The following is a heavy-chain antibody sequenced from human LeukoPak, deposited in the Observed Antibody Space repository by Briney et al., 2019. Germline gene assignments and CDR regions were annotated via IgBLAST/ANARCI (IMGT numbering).Heavy chain of an antibody. CDR3: ARGLGIKSTYYFDY. CDR1: GGSISSGDYY. V-gene: IGHV4-30-2*01. J-gene: IGHJ4*02. Sequence: SETLSLTCTVSGGSISSGDYYWSWIRQPPGKGLEWIGYIYHSGSTYYNPSLKSRVTISVDRSKNQFSLKLSSVTAADTAVYYCARGLGIKSTYYFDYWGQGTLVTVSS. CDR2: IYHSGST. D-gene: IGHD7-27*01.